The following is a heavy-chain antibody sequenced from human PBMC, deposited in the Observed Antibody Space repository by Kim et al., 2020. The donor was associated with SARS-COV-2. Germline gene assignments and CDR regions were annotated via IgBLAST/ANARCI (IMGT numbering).Heavy chain of an antibody. Sequence: GGSLSLSFTGIPFDRHRMYWFRQAKWKSLVWDSRSNTDVSSTIYAASVKGRFTISRYDAKNTLYLQMNRLRSEDTAMYFCARGGLRAAFDIWGPGTMVTVSS. J-gene: IGHJ3*02. V-gene: IGHV3-74*01. CDR3: ARGGLRAAFDI. D-gene: IGHD3-16*01. CDR1: GIPFDRHR. CDR2: SNTDVSST.